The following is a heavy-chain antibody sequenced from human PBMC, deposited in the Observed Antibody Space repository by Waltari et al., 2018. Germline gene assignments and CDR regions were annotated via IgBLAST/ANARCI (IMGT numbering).Heavy chain of an antibody. V-gene: IGHV2-26*01. Sequence: QVTLKESGPVLVKPTETLTLTCTVSGFSLSNARMGVSWIRQPPGKALEWLAHIFSNDEKSYSTSLKSRLTISKDTSKSQVVRTMTNMEPVDTATDYWERQIESGYEWEYAVDIWGQGTMVTVSS. D-gene: IGHD5-12*01. CDR2: IFSNDEK. J-gene: IGHJ3*02. CDR1: GFSLSNARMG. CDR3: ERQIESGYEWEYAVDI.